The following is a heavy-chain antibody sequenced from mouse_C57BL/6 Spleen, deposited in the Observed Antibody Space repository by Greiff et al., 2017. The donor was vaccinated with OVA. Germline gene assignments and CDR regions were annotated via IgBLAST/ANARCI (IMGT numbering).Heavy chain of an antibody. CDR1: GFTFSSSA. CDR3: ARDDGSSSYYFDY. V-gene: IGHV5-4*01. CDR2: ISDGGSYT. D-gene: IGHD1-1*01. Sequence: DVHLVESGGGLVKPGGSLKLSCAASGFTFSSSAMSWVRQTPEKRLEWVATISDGGSYTYYPDNVKGRFTISRDNAKNNLYLQMSHLKSEDTAMYYCARDDGSSSYYFDYWGQGTTRTVSS. J-gene: IGHJ2*01.